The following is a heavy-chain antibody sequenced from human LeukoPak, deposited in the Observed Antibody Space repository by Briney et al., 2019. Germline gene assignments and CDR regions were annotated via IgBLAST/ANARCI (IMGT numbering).Heavy chain of an antibody. Sequence: GRSLRLSCAASGFTFGNSWVHWVRQAPGKGLVWVSLINADGSTATYADSVKGRFTISRDNARNTLSLQMNSLTIEDTAVYYCVVVVEPPDSDGFDVWGQGTMITVSS. J-gene: IGHJ3*01. CDR1: GFTFGNSW. CDR2: INADGSTA. D-gene: IGHD1-14*01. V-gene: IGHV3-74*01. CDR3: VVVVEPPDSDGFDV.